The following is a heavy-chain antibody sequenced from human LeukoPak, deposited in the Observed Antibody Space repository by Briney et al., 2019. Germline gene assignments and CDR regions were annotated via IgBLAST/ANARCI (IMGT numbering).Heavy chain of an antibody. CDR2: IWYDGSKE. CDR3: ARDISTAVGATRWFDP. Sequence: GTSLRLSCVASGFNFRNYGMHWVRQAPGKGLEWVAVIWYDGSKEYYTDSVKGRFTISRDDSKNTLYLQVNSLTAEDTAVYSCARDISTAVGATRWFDPWGQGTLVTVSS. CDR1: GFNFRNYG. D-gene: IGHD4-23*01. V-gene: IGHV3-33*01. J-gene: IGHJ5*02.